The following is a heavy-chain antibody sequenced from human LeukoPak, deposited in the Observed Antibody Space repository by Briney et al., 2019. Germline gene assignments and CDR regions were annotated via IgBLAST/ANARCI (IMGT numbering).Heavy chain of an antibody. CDR1: GGSISSYY. Sequence: PSETLSLTCTVSGGSISSYYWSWIRQPPGKGLEWIGYIYYSGSTNYNPSLKSRVTISVDTSKNQFSLKLSSVTAGDTAVYYCARGLTGYYMFDYWGQGTLVTVSS. D-gene: IGHD3-9*01. CDR2: IYYSGST. V-gene: IGHV4-59*01. CDR3: ARGLTGYYMFDY. J-gene: IGHJ4*02.